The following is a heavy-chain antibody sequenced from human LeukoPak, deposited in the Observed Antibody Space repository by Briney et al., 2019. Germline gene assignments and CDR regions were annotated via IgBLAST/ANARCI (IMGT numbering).Heavy chain of an antibody. D-gene: IGHD5-24*01. CDR1: GFTLKTFK. V-gene: IGHV3-21*01. J-gene: IGHJ4*02. CDR3: ARVRRDGYYFDS. Sequence: GESLRLSCVVSGFTLKTFKMNWVRQAPGQGLEWVSSISSDSTYTSYADSVKGRFTISGDNAKNSMYLQMDSLRAEDTAVYYCARVRRDGYYFDSWGQGTLVTVSS. CDR2: ISSDSTYT.